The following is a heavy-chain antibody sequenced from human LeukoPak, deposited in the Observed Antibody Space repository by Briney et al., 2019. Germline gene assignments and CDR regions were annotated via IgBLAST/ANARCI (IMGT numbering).Heavy chain of an antibody. Sequence: PSETLSLTCTVSGYSISSGYYWGWIRQPPGKGLEWIGSIYHSGSTYYNPSLESRVTISVDTSKNQFSLKLSSVTAADTAVYYCARGVAAGFDYWGQGTLVTVSS. V-gene: IGHV4-38-2*02. J-gene: IGHJ4*02. CDR1: GYSISSGYY. CDR2: IYHSGST. CDR3: ARGVAAGFDY. D-gene: IGHD2-15*01.